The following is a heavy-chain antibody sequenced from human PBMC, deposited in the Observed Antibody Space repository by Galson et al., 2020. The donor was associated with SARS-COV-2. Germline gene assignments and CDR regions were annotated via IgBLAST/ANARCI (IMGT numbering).Heavy chain of an antibody. V-gene: IGHV3-21*01. J-gene: IGHJ6*02. D-gene: IGHD6-19*01. CDR1: GFTFSSYS. CDR2: ISSSSSYI. CDR3: ASNGAVDQYYYYYGMDV. Sequence: NSGGSLRLSCAASGFTFSSYSMNWVRQAPGKGLEWVSSISSSSSYIYYADSVKGRFTISRDNAKNSLYLQMNSLRAEDTAVYYCASNGAVDQYYYYYGMDVWGQGTTVTVSS.